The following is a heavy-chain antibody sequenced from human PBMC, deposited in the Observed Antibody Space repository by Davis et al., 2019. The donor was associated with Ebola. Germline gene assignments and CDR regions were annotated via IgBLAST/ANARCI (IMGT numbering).Heavy chain of an antibody. V-gene: IGHV4-34*01. J-gene: IGHJ5*02. CDR2: IYYSGST. CDR3: ATYYYGSGSYYPDGFDP. D-gene: IGHD3-10*01. Sequence: MPSETLSLTCAVYGGSFSGYYWSWIRQPPGKGLEWIGSIYYSGSTYYNPSLKSRVTISVDTSKNQFSLKLSSVTAADTAVYYCATYYYGSGSYYPDGFDPWGQGTLVTVSS. CDR1: GGSFSGYY.